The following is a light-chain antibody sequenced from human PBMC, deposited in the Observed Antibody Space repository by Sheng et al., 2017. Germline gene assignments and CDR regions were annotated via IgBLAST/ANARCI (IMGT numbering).Light chain of an antibody. V-gene: IGLV2-14*03. Sequence: QSALTQPASVSGSPGQSITISCTGTSSDVGGHEHVSWYQQHPGKAPKLMIYDVTNRPSGVSSRFSGSKSGNTASLTISGLQAEDEADYYCNSFTSSTTWVFGGGTKVDRP. CDR1: SSDVGGHEH. CDR3: NSFTSSTTWV. CDR2: DVT. J-gene: IGLJ3*02.